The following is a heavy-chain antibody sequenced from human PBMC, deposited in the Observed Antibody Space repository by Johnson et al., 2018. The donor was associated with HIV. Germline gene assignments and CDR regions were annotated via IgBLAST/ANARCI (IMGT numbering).Heavy chain of an antibody. Sequence: QVQLVESGGGVVQPGRSLRLSCAASGFTFSCYAMHWVRQAPGKGLEWVAVISYDGSNKYYADSVKGRFTISRDNSKSTLYLQMNSLRVEDTAVYFCARRASGWHAFDIWGQGTVVTVSS. J-gene: IGHJ3*02. D-gene: IGHD6-19*01. CDR3: ARRASGWHAFDI. CDR1: GFTFSCYA. V-gene: IGHV3-30*04. CDR2: ISYDGSNK.